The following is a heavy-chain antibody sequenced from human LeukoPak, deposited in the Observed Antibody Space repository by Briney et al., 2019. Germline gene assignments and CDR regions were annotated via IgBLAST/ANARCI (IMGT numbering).Heavy chain of an antibody. CDR3: ARGRLLLWFGELSAIDY. CDR2: FDPEDGET. CDR1: GYTLTELS. J-gene: IGHJ4*02. Sequence: ASVKVSCKVSGYTLTELSMHWVRQAPGKGLEWMGGFDPEDGETIYAQKFQGRVTMTTDTSASTAYMELRSLRSDDTAVYYCARGRLLLWFGELSAIDYWGQGTLVTVSS. V-gene: IGHV1-24*01. D-gene: IGHD3-10*01.